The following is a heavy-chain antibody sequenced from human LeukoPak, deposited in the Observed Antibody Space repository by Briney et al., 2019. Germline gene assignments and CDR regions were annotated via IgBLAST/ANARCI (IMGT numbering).Heavy chain of an antibody. CDR2: IYYSGST. D-gene: IGHD6-13*01. Sequence: ASETQSLTCTVSGGSISSYYWSWIRQPPGKGLEWIGYIYYSGSTNYNPSLKSRVTISVDTSKNQFSLKLSSVTAADTAVYYCASGIAAAGTVYFQHWGQGTLVTVSS. J-gene: IGHJ1*01. CDR1: GGSISSYY. CDR3: ASGIAAAGTVYFQH. V-gene: IGHV4-59*01.